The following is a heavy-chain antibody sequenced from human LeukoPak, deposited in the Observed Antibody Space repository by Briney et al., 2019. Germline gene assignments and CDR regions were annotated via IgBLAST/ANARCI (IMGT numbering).Heavy chain of an antibody. D-gene: IGHD3-9*01. J-gene: IGHJ6*04. CDR3: ARGAYFRPRGV. V-gene: IGHV3-7*04. CDR1: GLTVSSNY. CDR2: IKLDGSEK. Sequence: RSGGSLRLSCAASGLTVSSNYMSWVRQAPGKGLEWVANIKLDGSEKYYLDSAKGRFTISRDNAKNSLYLQMDSLRTEDTAIYYCARGAYFRPRGVWGKGTTVTVSS.